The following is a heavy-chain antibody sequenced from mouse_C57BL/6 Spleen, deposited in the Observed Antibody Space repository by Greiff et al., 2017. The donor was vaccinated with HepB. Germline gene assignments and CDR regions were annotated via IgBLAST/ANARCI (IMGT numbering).Heavy chain of an antibody. V-gene: IGHV1-69*01. CDR3: ARGGMSPYWFAY. CDR2: IDPSDSYT. J-gene: IGHJ3*01. Sequence: QVQLQQPGAELVMPGASVKLSCKASGYTFTSYWMHWVKQRPGQGLEWIGEIDPSDSYTNYNQKFKGKSTLTVDKSSSTAYMQLSSLTSEDSAVYYCARGGMSPYWFAYLGQGTLVTVSA. CDR1: GYTFTSYW.